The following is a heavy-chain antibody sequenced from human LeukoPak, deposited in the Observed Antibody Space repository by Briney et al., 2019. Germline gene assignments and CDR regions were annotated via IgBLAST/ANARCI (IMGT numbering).Heavy chain of an antibody. CDR2: INPNSGDT. CDR3: ARLLPGGWFDH. J-gene: IGHJ5*02. V-gene: IGHV1-2*02. D-gene: IGHD2/OR15-2a*01. Sequence: ASVKVSCKASGFTFTGYFMHWVRQAPGQGLEWMGWINPNSGDTDYAQNFQGRVTLTRDTPISTAHMELSSLRSDDTALYYCARLLPGGWFDHWGQGTLVTVSS. CDR1: GFTFTGYF.